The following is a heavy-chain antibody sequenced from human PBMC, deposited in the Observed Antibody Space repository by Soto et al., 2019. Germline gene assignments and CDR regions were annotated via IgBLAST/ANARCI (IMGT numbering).Heavy chain of an antibody. CDR2: NNHSGST. CDR3: ARRADTHYCSSTSCYSLGASDY. Sequence: LSLTCAVYGGSFSGYYWSWIRQPPGKGLEWIGENNHSGSTNYNPSLKSRVTISVDTSKNHFSLNLSSVTAADTAVYYCARRADTHYCSSTSCYSLGASDYWGQGTLVTVSS. CDR1: GGSFSGYY. J-gene: IGHJ4*02. V-gene: IGHV4-34*01. D-gene: IGHD2-2*01.